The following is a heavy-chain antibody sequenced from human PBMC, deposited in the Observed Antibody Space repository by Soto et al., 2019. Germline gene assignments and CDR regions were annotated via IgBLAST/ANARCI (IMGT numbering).Heavy chain of an antibody. D-gene: IGHD6-19*01. CDR2: VYYSGST. Sequence: PSETLSLTXTVSGGSIDSTGYFWGWIRQPPGKGLEWIGSVYYSGSTYFNPSLKSRITISVDTSKNLFSLRLSSVTAADTAVYYCARHGLASSGWTAAGFDYWGQGTLVTVSS. J-gene: IGHJ4*02. CDR1: GGSIDSTGYF. V-gene: IGHV4-39*01. CDR3: ARHGLASSGWTAAGFDY.